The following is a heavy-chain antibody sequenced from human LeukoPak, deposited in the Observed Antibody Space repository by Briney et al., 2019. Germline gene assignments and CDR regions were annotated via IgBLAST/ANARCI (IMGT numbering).Heavy chain of an antibody. CDR1: GGSFSGYY. V-gene: IGHV4-34*01. Sequence: PSETLSLTCAVYGGSFSGYYWSWIRQPPGKGLEWIGKINHSGSTNYNPSLKSRVTISLDTSKNQFSLRLSSVTAADTAVYYCARYEYSSGWYAFDYWGQGTLVTVSS. D-gene: IGHD6-19*01. J-gene: IGHJ4*02. CDR3: ARYEYSSGWYAFDY. CDR2: INHSGST.